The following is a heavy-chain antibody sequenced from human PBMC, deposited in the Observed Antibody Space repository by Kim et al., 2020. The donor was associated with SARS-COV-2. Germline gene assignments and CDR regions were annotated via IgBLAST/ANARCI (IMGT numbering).Heavy chain of an antibody. D-gene: IGHD7-27*01. CDR2: GTT. Sequence: GTTSDADSVKGRFTISNDNSKNTLYLQMNSLTAEDTAIYYCAQGMGNDYWGQGTLVTVSS. CDR3: AQGMGNDY. J-gene: IGHJ4*02. V-gene: IGHV3-23*01.